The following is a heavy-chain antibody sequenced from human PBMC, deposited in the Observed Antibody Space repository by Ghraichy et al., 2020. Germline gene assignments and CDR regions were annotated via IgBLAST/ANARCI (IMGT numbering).Heavy chain of an antibody. D-gene: IGHD6-13*01. CDR2: ITGSGTNT. CDR3: ARLRGPKIPAAEDF. V-gene: IGHV3-23*01. Sequence: GGSLRLSCAASGFTFINYGMTWVRQAPGKGLEWVSTITGSGTNTYYADSVKGRFTISRDNSKNTLNLQMNSLRAEDTAIDYCARLRGPKIPAAEDFWGQGTLVTVSS. CDR1: GFTFINYG. J-gene: IGHJ4*02.